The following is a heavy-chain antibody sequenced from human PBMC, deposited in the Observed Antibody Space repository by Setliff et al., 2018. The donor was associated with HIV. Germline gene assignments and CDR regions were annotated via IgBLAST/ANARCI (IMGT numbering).Heavy chain of an antibody. J-gene: IGHJ3*02. D-gene: IGHD3-3*01. CDR3: ARRSDFWSEGDAFDI. Sequence: SETLSLTCAVSGYSVSSGYYWGWIRQPPGKGLEWIASIYYSGSTYYAPSLKSRVTISVDTSKNQFSLKLSSVTAADTAVYYCARRSDFWSEGDAFDIWGQGTMVTVSS. V-gene: IGHV4-38-2*01. CDR2: IYYSGST. CDR1: GYSVSSGYY.